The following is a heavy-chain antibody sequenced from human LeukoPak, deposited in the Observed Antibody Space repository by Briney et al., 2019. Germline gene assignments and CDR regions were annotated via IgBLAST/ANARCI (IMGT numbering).Heavy chain of an antibody. CDR1: AFTFSNAW. CDR2: IKSKTDGGTT. V-gene: IGHV3-15*01. D-gene: IGHD2-15*01. Sequence: GGSLRLSCAASAFTFSNAWMNWVRQAPGKGLEWVGCIKSKTDGGTTDYAAPVKGRFTISRDDSKNTLYLQMNSLKTEDTAVYYCTTEERVSSGYCSGGSCYIDYWGQGTLVTVSS. J-gene: IGHJ4*02. CDR3: TTEERVSSGYCSGGSCYIDY.